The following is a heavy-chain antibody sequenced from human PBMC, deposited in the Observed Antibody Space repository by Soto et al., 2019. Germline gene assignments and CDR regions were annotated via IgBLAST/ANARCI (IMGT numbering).Heavy chain of an antibody. Sequence: SETLSLTCAVSGGSISSSNWWSWVRQPPGKGLEWIGEIYHSGSTNYNPSLKSRVTISVDKSKNQFSLKLSSVTAADTAVYYCARVDYYDSSGYLNAYYYYGMDVWGQGTTVTVSS. CDR1: GGSISSSNW. V-gene: IGHV4-4*02. J-gene: IGHJ6*02. CDR2: IYHSGST. CDR3: ARVDYYDSSGYLNAYYYYGMDV. D-gene: IGHD3-22*01.